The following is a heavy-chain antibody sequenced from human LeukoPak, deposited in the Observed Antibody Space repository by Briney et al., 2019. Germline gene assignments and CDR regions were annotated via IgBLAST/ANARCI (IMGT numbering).Heavy chain of an antibody. CDR2: IASDGCST. V-gene: IGHV3-74*01. Sequence: GGSLRLSCAASGFTFSSYWMNWVRQAPGKGLVWVSRIASDGCSTTYADSVKGRFSISRDNAKNTLYLQMNSLRVEDTAVYYCARGRPHGNDYWGQGTLVTVSS. J-gene: IGHJ4*02. CDR3: ARGRPHGNDY. CDR1: GFTFSSYW. D-gene: IGHD4-23*01.